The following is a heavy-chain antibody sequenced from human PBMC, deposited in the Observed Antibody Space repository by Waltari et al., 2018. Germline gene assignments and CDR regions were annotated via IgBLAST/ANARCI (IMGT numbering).Heavy chain of an antibody. CDR2: IYYSWST. CDR1: GGSISSSSDY. CDR3: ARQDTGLRYFDWLNDL. J-gene: IGHJ2*01. D-gene: IGHD3-9*01. V-gene: IGHV4-39*01. Sequence: QLQLQESGPGLVKPSETLSLTCTVSGGSISSSSDYWGWIRQPPGKGLEWIGTIYYSWSTDYNPSLKSRVTISVDTSKNQFSLKLNSVTAADTAVYYCARQDTGLRYFDWLNDLWGRGTLVTVSS.